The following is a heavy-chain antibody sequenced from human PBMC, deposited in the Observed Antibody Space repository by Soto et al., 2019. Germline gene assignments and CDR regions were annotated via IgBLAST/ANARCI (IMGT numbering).Heavy chain of an antibody. Sequence: EXQLLESGGGLVQAGGXLXXXXAXXGFTXSSYALNXXRQAPGXGLEWLTGISASTYYADSVKGRFTISTDTXXXXXXXXXXXXXAEETAIYFCAIRMYSNSWYYLAYWGQGTLVTVXS. D-gene: IGHD6-13*01. CDR2: ISAST. V-gene: IGHV3-23*01. CDR1: GFTXSSYA. CDR3: AIRMYSNSWYYLAY. J-gene: IGHJ4*02.